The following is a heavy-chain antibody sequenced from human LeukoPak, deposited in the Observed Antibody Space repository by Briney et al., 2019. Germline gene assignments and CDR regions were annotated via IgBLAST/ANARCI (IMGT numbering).Heavy chain of an antibody. Sequence: AGGSLRLSCAASGFTFSSYGMHWVRQAPGKGLEWVAFIRYDGSNKYHADSVKGRFTISRDNSKNTLYLQMNSLRAEDTAVYYCARSRTPRDGPKYGLYFDYWGQGTLVTVSS. J-gene: IGHJ4*02. V-gene: IGHV3-30*02. D-gene: IGHD5-24*01. CDR1: GFTFSSYG. CDR2: IRYDGSNK. CDR3: ARSRTPRDGPKYGLYFDY.